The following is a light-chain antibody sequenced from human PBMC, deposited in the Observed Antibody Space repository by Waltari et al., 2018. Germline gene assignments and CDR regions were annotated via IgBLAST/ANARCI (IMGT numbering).Light chain of an antibody. CDR1: RSNIGNNY. CDR3: GTWDSSLSGAV. Sequence: QSVLTQPPSVSAAPGQRVTISCSGGRSNIGNNYVSWYRQFPGTAPKLLIYEDKGRPSGMAGRFAGSKSGTSATLDITGLQAGDEADYYCGTWDSSLSGAVFGGGTHLTVL. CDR2: EDK. J-gene: IGLJ7*01. V-gene: IGLV1-51*02.